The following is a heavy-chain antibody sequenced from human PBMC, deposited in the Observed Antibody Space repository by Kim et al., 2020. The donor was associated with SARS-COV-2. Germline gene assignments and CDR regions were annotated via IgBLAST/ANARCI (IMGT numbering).Heavy chain of an antibody. V-gene: IGHV3-30*18. Sequence: GGSLRLSCAASGITFSSYGMHWVRQAPGKGLEWVAVISYDGGNKNYADSVKGRFTISRDNSKNTLYLQMNSLRDEDTAVYYCAKDLKMGPGSGWYYYYYGMDVWGQGTTVTVSS. J-gene: IGHJ6*02. D-gene: IGHD6-19*01. CDR1: GITFSSYG. CDR3: AKDLKMGPGSGWYYYYYGMDV. CDR2: ISYDGGNK.